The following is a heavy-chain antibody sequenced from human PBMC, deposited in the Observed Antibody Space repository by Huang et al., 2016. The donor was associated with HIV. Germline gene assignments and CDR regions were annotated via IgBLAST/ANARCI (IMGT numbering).Heavy chain of an antibody. CDR2: RSYDGSNK. V-gene: IGHV3-30*03. CDR3: ALKGDSSGWEYFRH. Sequence: QVQLVESGGGVVQPGRSLRLSCAASGFIFSNYGMHWVRQAPGKGLGWVALRSYDGSNKYYTDSGKGRFSISRDNSKNPLYLQMNSLRAEDTAVYYCALKGDSSGWEYFRHWGQGTLVTVSS. J-gene: IGHJ1*01. D-gene: IGHD6-19*01. CDR1: GFIFSNYG.